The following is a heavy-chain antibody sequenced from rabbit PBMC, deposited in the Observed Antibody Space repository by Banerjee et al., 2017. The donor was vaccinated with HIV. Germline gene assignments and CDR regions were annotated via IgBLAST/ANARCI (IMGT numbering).Heavy chain of an antibody. D-gene: IGHD4-2*01. CDR3: ARDEAYDGACAFNL. J-gene: IGHJ4*01. V-gene: IGHV1S40*01. Sequence: QSLEESGGGLVKPGASLTLTCKASGFSLISGHDMCWVRQAPGKGLEWVACIFGGSSGSTYYASWAKGRFTISKPSSTTVTLQMTSLTAADTATYFCARDEAYDGACAFNLWGPGTLVTVS. CDR1: GFSLISGHD. CDR2: IFGGSSGST.